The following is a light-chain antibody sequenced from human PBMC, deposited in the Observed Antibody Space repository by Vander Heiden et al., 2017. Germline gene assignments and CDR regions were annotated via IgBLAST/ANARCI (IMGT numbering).Light chain of an antibody. J-gene: IGKJ3*01. CDR2: AAS. CDR3: QQSNRTPFT. CDR1: QSSSSY. Sequence: DIPMTQSPSSLSASVGDRVTITCRASQSSSSYLNWYQQKPGKAPKLLIYAASSWQSGVPSRFSGSGSGTDVTLTISSLQPEDSATYYCQQSNRTPFTFGPGTKVDIK. V-gene: IGKV1-39*01.